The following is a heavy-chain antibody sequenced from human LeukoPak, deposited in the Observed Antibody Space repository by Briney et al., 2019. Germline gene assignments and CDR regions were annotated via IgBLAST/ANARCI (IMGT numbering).Heavy chain of an antibody. CDR2: VNTRGGST. V-gene: IGHV3-23*01. D-gene: IGHD3-10*01. J-gene: IGHJ5*02. CDR1: GFTFSSYA. Sequence: GGSLRLSCAASGFTFSSYAMSWVRQAPGKGLEWVSTVNTRGGSTYYADSVKGRFTISRDNSKNTLYLQMNSLRAEDPAVYYCAYQWFGELLSGFDPWGQGTLVTVSS. CDR3: AYQWFGELLSGFDP.